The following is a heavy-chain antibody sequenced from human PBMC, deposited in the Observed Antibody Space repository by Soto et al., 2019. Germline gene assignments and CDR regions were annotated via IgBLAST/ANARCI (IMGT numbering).Heavy chain of an antibody. J-gene: IGHJ4*02. CDR2: IKQDGSEK. CDR3: ARIELRLLEWLLQEFDY. D-gene: IGHD3-3*01. V-gene: IGHV3-7*01. Sequence: LRLSCAASGFTFSSYWMSWVRQAPGKGLEWVANIKQDGSEKSYVDSVKGRFTISRDNAKNSLYLQMNSLRAEDTAVYYCARIELRLLEWLLQEFDYWGQGTLVTVSS. CDR1: GFTFSSYW.